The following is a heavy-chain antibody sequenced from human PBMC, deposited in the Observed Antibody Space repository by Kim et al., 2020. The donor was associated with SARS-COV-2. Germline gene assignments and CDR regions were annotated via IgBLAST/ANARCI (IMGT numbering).Heavy chain of an antibody. V-gene: IGHV4-34*01. CDR1: GGSFSGYY. CDR3: ARDHYYGSGSYYKPKLFDY. CDR2: INHSGST. J-gene: IGHJ4*02. Sequence: SETLSLTCAVYGGSFSGYYWSWIRQPPGKGLEWIGEINHSGSTNYNPSLKSRVTISVDTSKNQFSLKLSSVTAADTAVYYCARDHYYGSGSYYKPKLFDYWGQGTLVTVSS. D-gene: IGHD3-10*01.